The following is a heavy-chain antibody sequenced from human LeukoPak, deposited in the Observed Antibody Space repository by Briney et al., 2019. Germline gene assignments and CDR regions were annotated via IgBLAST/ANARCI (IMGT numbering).Heavy chain of an antibody. CDR1: GFTFNIYD. D-gene: IGHD7-27*01. V-gene: IGHV3-13*01. Sequence: RGGSQSLFCAPSGFTFNIYDMHWARQASGKGMEWVSDIDTVGNTYYTLSVKGRFTLPREDAEISLYLQMNPLSDGYRAVYFWIRIRAGEHQYCRDV. J-gene: IGHJ6*01. CDR2: IDTVGNT. CDR3: IRIRAGEHQYCRDV.